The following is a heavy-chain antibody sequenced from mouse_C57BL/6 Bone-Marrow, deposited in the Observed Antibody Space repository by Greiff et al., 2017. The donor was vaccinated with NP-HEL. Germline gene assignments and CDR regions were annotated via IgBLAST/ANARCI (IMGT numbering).Heavy chain of an antibody. Sequence: VQLQQSGAELVRPGTSVKVSRKASGYAFTNYLIEWVKQRPGQGLEWIGVINPGSGGTNYNEKFKGKATLTADKSSSTAYMQLSSLTSEDSAVYFCARGGLRFPWFAYWGQGTLVTVSA. CDR2: INPGSGGT. D-gene: IGHD1-1*01. CDR1: GYAFTNYL. J-gene: IGHJ3*01. V-gene: IGHV1-54*01. CDR3: ARGGLRFPWFAY.